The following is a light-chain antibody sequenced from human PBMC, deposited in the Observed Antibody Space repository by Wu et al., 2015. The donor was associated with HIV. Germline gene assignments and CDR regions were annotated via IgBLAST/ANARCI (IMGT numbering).Light chain of an antibody. CDR3: QQVDSFPYT. CDR2: GAS. CDR1: QGITNS. J-gene: IGKJ2*01. V-gene: IGKV1-9*01. Sequence: DIQLTQSPSFLSANIGDRVTIACRASQGITNSLAWFQQKPGKAPKLLLYGASTLQSGVPSRFSGSGSGTEFTLTISSLQPEDCATYYCQQVDSFPYTFGQGTKLEIK.